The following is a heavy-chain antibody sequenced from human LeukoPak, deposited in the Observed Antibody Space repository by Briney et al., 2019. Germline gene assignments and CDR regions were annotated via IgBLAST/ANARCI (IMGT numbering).Heavy chain of an antibody. CDR2: ITGSGDGT. CDR1: GFTFSNYA. D-gene: IGHD6-6*01. Sequence: PGGSLRLSSAASGFTFSNYAMMWVRQAPGKRLEWVSSITGSGDGTYYADSVRGLFTISRDNSENTLYLQLNSLRAEDTAVYFSVKGLVHPTYNFGHWGQGTMVTVSS. J-gene: IGHJ4*02. V-gene: IGHV3-23*01. CDR3: VKGLVHPTYNFGH.